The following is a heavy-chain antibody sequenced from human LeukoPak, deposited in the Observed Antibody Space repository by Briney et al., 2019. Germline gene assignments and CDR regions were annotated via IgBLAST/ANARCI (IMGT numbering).Heavy chain of an antibody. CDR3: AKDVHNLVGGMSY. Sequence: PGGSLRLSCAASGFTFSSEAMSWVRQAPGKRLEWVSTIDVSGGNTHYSHLVKGRFTISRDNSKSTLYLQMNSLRAEDTAVYYCAKDVHNLVGGMSYWGQGALVTVSP. J-gene: IGHJ4*02. CDR2: IDVSGGNT. D-gene: IGHD2-21*01. V-gene: IGHV3-23*01. CDR1: GFTFSSEA.